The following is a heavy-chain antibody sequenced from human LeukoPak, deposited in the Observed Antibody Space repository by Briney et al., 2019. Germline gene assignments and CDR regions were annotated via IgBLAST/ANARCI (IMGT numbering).Heavy chain of an antibody. D-gene: IGHD6-13*01. CDR2: IYHSGST. V-gene: IGHV4-30-2*01. J-gene: IGHJ4*02. Sequence: SQTLSLTCTVSGGSISSGGYYWSWIRQPPGKGLEWIGYIYHSGSTNYNPSLKSRVTISVDKSKNQFSLKLSSVTAADTAVYYCARDEQQLPHVGCYYWGQGTLVTVSS. CDR3: ARDEQQLPHVGCYY. CDR1: GGSISSGGYY.